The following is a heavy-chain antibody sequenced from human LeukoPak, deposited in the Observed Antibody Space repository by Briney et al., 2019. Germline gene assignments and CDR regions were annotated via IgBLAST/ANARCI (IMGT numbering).Heavy chain of an antibody. CDR1: GFTFNNYG. J-gene: IGHJ6*03. V-gene: IGHV3-30*02. D-gene: IGHD2-2*01. CDR3: AKDRYGSSAGYYYYMDV. Sequence: GGSLRLSCAASGFTFNNYGMHWVRQAPGKGLEWLAFIRFDGGSKYYADSVKGRFTISRDNSKNMLYLQMDSLRAEDTAVYYCAKDRYGSSAGYYYYMDVWGKGTTVTVSS. CDR2: IRFDGGSK.